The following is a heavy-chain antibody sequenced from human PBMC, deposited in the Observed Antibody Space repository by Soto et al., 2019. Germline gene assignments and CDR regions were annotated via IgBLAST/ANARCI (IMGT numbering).Heavy chain of an antibody. CDR1: GYTFTSYG. CDR3: ARDNSGSYSPEWYYYGMDV. CDR2: ISAYNGNT. Sequence: QVQLVQSGAEVKKPGASVKVSCKASGYTFTSYGISWVRQAPGQGLEWMGWISAYNGNTKYAQKLQGRVTMTTDTSTSTAYMELRSLRYDATDVYYCARDNSGSYSPEWYYYGMDVWGQGTTVTVSS. V-gene: IGHV1-18*01. D-gene: IGHD1-26*01. J-gene: IGHJ6*02.